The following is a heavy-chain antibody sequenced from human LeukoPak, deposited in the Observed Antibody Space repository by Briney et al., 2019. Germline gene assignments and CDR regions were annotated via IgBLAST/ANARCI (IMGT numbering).Heavy chain of an antibody. CDR1: GFTFGKYW. CDR3: ARGYSYGHDAFDI. Sequence: PGGSLRLSCVASGFTFGKYWMSWVRQAPGKGLEWVANIKLDGSEKNYVDSVKGRFTISRDNTKNSLYLQMNSLRAEDTAVYYCARGYSYGHDAFDIWGQGTMVTVSS. CDR2: IKLDGSEK. J-gene: IGHJ3*02. D-gene: IGHD5-18*01. V-gene: IGHV3-7*03.